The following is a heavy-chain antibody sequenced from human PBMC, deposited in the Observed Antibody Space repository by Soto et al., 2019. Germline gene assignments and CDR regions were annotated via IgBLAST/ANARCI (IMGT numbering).Heavy chain of an antibody. J-gene: IGHJ4*02. CDR2: IKQDGSEK. V-gene: IGHV3-7*01. Sequence: GGSLRLSCAASGFTFSSYWMSWVRQAPGKGLEWVANIKQDGSEKYYVDSVKGRFTISRDNAKNSLYLQMNSLRAEDTAVYYCARMGVGYCSGVSCYSGFDYWGQGTLVTVSS. D-gene: IGHD2-15*01. CDR3: ARMGVGYCSGVSCYSGFDY. CDR1: GFTFSSYW.